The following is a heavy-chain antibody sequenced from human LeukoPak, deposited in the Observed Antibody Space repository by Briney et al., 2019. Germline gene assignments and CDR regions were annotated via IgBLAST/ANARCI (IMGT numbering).Heavy chain of an antibody. J-gene: IGHJ4*02. CDR1: GYTFTSYD. CDR3: ARGPSQQGFDY. Sequence: GASVKVSCKASGYTFTSYDVNWVRQATGQGLEWMGWMNPNSGNTGYAQKFQGRVTITRNTSISTAYMELSSLRSEDTAVYYCARGPSQQGFDYWGQGTLVTVSS. D-gene: IGHD6-6*01. CDR2: MNPNSGNT. V-gene: IGHV1-8*03.